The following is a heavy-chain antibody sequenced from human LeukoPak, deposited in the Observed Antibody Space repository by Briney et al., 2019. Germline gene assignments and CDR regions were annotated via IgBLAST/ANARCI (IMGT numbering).Heavy chain of an antibody. Sequence: PGGSLRLSCAASGFTFSSYAMSWVRQAPGKGLEWVSAISGRGDRTYYADSVKGRFTISRDNSKNTLYLQMNSLRAEDMAVYYCAKEQSSSGFFDYWGQGTLVTVSS. CDR3: AKEQSSSGFFDY. J-gene: IGHJ4*02. D-gene: IGHD6-6*01. CDR1: GFTFSSYA. CDR2: ISGRGDRT. V-gene: IGHV3-23*01.